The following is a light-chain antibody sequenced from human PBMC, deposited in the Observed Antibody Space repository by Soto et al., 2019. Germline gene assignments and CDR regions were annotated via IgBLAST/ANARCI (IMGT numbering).Light chain of an antibody. CDR3: CSYVGSSALV. CDR2: EGS. CDR1: SSDVGSYNL. J-gene: IGLJ3*02. Sequence: QSVLTQPASVSGSPGQSITISCSGTSSDVGSYNLVSWYQQHPGKAPKLMICEGSKRPSGVSNRFSGSKSGNTASLTISGLQAEDEDDYYCCSYVGSSALVFGGGTKLTVL. V-gene: IGLV2-23*01.